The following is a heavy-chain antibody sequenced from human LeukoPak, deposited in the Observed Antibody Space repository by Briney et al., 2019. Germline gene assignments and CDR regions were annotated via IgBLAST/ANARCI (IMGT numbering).Heavy chain of an antibody. D-gene: IGHD3-22*01. Sequence: GGSLRLSCAASGFTFSSYWMSWVRQAPGKGLEWVAFIRYDGSNKYYADSVKGRFTISRDNSKNTLYLQMNSLRAEDTAVYYCAKKGYYDGSGYYMYYFDHWGQGTLVTVSS. CDR2: IRYDGSNK. CDR3: AKKGYYDGSGYYMYYFDH. J-gene: IGHJ4*02. V-gene: IGHV3-30*02. CDR1: GFTFSSYW.